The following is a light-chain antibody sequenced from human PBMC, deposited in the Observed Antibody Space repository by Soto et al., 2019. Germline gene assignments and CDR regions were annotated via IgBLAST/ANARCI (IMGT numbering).Light chain of an antibody. CDR2: EVT. Sequence: QSVLTQPASVSGSPGQSITISCTGTSSDVGGYNYVSWYQHHPGKAPKLMIYEVTYRPSGVSNRFSASKSGNTASLTISGLRAEEEADYYCYSYTSSSTLDFGTGTKVTVL. CDR3: YSYTSSSTLD. V-gene: IGLV2-14*01. CDR1: SSDVGGYNY. J-gene: IGLJ1*01.